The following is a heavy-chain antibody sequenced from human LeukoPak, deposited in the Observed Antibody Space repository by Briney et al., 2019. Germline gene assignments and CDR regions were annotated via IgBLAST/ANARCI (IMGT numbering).Heavy chain of an antibody. CDR1: GYQFTDYG. J-gene: IGHJ4*02. CDR2: IGPRNSNP. D-gene: IGHD2-21*01. CDR3: ARDFRHIPDY. Sequence: ASVKASCKASGYQFTDYGFSWVRQAPGQGLEWMGWIGPRNSNPNYAQKFWGRVTMATDSSTSTVYMELSSLGSDDTAVYYCARDFRHIPDYWGQGTLVTVSS. V-gene: IGHV1-18*01.